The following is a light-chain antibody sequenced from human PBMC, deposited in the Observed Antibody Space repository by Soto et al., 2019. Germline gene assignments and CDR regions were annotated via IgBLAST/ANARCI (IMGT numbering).Light chain of an antibody. V-gene: IGLV1-40*01. CDR1: NSNLGAGFD. CDR3: QSYDSSLTAPVV. CDR2: GNS. Sequence: QSVLTQPPSVSGAPGQRVTISCTGSNSNLGAGFDVHWYQQLPGTAPKLLIYGNSNRPSGVPDRFSGSKSGTSASLAISGLQADDEADYYCQSYDSSLTAPVVFGGGTKLTVL. J-gene: IGLJ2*01.